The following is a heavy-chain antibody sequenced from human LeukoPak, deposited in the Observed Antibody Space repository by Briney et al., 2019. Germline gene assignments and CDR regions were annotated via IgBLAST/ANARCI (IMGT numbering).Heavy chain of an antibody. J-gene: IGHJ3*01. CDR3: GRGDGA. Sequence: GGSLRLSCAASGFTFSSYWMHWVRQAPGKGLVWVSRINTDRSTTTYADSVKGRFTISRDNAKNTVYLQMNSLRAEDTAVYYCGRGDGAGGQGTMVTVSS. D-gene: IGHD3-16*01. V-gene: IGHV3-74*01. CDR1: GFTFSSYW. CDR2: INTDRSTT.